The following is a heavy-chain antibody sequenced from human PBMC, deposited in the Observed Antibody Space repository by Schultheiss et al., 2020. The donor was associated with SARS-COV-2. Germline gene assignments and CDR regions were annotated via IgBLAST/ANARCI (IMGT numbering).Heavy chain of an antibody. CDR1: GDSVSSNSAA. D-gene: IGHD1-26*01. V-gene: IGHV6-1*01. J-gene: IGHJ6*02. Sequence: SETLSLTCAISGDSVSSNSAAWNWIRQSPSRGLEWLGRTYYRSKWYNDYAVSVKSRITINPDTSKNQFSLQLNSVTPEDTAVYYCARAIQEWEPQLGYYGMDVWGQGTTVTVSS. CDR3: ARAIQEWEPQLGYYGMDV. CDR2: TYYRSKWYN.